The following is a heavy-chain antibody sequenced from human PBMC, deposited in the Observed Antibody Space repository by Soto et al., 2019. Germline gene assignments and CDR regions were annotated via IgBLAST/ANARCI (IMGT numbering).Heavy chain of an antibody. Sequence: SVKVSCKASGGTFSCYAISWVRQAPGQELEWMGGIIPIFGTANYAQKFQGRVTITADESTSTAYMELSSLRSEDTAVYYCASDFWSGYSPGDYYYGMDVWGQGTTVTVSS. D-gene: IGHD3-3*01. CDR3: ASDFWSGYSPGDYYYGMDV. CDR2: IIPIFGTA. V-gene: IGHV1-69*13. CDR1: GGTFSCYA. J-gene: IGHJ6*02.